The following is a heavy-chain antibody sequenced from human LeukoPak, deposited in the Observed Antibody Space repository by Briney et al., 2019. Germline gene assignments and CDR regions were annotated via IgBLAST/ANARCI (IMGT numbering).Heavy chain of an antibody. V-gene: IGHV3-7*01. CDR3: ARAGSGSYYDKWYYFHY. CDR2: IKQDGSEK. Sequence: GGSLRLSCAASGFTFSSYWMSWVRQAPGKGLEWVANIKQDGSEKYYVDSVKGRFTISRDNAKNSLYLQMNSLRADDTAVYYCARAGSGSYYDKWYYFHYWGQGTLVTVSS. CDR1: GFTFSSYW. J-gene: IGHJ4*02. D-gene: IGHD1-26*01.